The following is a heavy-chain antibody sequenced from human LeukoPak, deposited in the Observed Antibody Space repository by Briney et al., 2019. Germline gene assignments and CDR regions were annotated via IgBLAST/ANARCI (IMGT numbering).Heavy chain of an antibody. V-gene: IGHV4-59*11. Sequence: PSETLSLTCIVSGGSISGHHWSWIRQSPGKGLEWIGYINYSGSTTYNPSLKSRVTMSVDRSKTQFSLKLNSVTAADTAVYYCARTRSSACQDSWGQGTLVTVSS. J-gene: IGHJ4*02. D-gene: IGHD6-19*01. CDR1: GGSISGHH. CDR3: ARTRSSACQDS. CDR2: INYSGST.